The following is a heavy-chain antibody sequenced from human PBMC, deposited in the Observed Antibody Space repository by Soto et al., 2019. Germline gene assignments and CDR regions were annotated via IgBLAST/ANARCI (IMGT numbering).Heavy chain of an antibody. J-gene: IGHJ5*02. CDR1: GYTFTSYG. CDR3: ARAGEIWQQLVWFDP. D-gene: IGHD6-13*01. V-gene: IGHV1-18*01. Sequence: QVQLVQSGAEVKKPGASVKVSCKASGYTFTSYGISWVRQAPGQGLEWMGWINAYNGNTNNAQKLQGRDTMTTDTSTSTAYMELRSLRSDDTAVYYCARAGEIWQQLVWFDPWGQGTLVTVSS. CDR2: INAYNGNT.